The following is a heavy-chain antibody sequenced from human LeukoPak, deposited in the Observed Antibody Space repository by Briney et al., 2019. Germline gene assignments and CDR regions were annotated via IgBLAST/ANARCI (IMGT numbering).Heavy chain of an antibody. J-gene: IGHJ4*02. CDR3: ARRVYNSGWYIDY. V-gene: IGHV3-21*01. D-gene: IGHD6-19*01. Sequence: GGSLRLSCAASGFTFSSYSMNWVRQAPGKGLEWVSSISSSSSYIYYADSVKGRFTISRDNAKNSLYLQMNSLRAEDTAVYYCARRVYNSGWYIDYWGQGTLVTVSS. CDR2: ISSSSSYI. CDR1: GFTFSSYS.